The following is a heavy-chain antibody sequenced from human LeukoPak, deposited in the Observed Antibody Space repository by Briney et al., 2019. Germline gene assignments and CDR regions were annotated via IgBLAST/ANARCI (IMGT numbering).Heavy chain of an antibody. CDR3: ARGQAALWFGEL. D-gene: IGHD3-10*01. CDR2: ISYSGST. V-gene: IGHV4-61*01. Sequence: SETLSLTCTVSGGFVSSGSDYWSWIRQPPGKGLEWIGHISYSGSTNYNPSLKSRVTIPLDTSKNQLSLKLSSVTTADTAVYYCARGQAALWFGELWGQGTLVTVSS. J-gene: IGHJ4*02. CDR1: GGFVSSGSDY.